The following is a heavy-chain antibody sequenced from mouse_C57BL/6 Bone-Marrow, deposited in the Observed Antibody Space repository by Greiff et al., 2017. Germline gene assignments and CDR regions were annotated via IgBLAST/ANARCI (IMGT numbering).Heavy chain of an antibody. Sequence: QVQLQQPGAELVKPGASVKMSCKASGYTFTSYWITWVKQRPGQGLEWIGDIYPGSGSTNYNEKFKSKATLTVDTSSSTAYLQRSSLTSEDSAVYYCARPYYCNYWYFDVWGTGTTVTVSS. J-gene: IGHJ1*03. V-gene: IGHV1-55*01. CDR2: IYPGSGST. CDR3: ARPYYCNYWYFDV. D-gene: IGHD2-10*01. CDR1: GYTFTSYW.